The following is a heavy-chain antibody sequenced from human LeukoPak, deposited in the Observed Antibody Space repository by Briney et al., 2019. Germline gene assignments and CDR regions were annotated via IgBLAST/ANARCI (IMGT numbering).Heavy chain of an antibody. CDR3: VKDRTGNYVAWFDP. CDR2: IWYDGSNK. Sequence: PGRSLRLSCAASGFTFSSYGMHWVRQAPGKGLEWVAVIWYDGSNKYYADSVKGRFTISRDNSKNTLYLQMNSLRAEDAAVYYCVKDRTGNYVAWFDPWGQGTLVTVSS. J-gene: IGHJ5*02. CDR1: GFTFSSYG. D-gene: IGHD4-11*01. V-gene: IGHV3-33*06.